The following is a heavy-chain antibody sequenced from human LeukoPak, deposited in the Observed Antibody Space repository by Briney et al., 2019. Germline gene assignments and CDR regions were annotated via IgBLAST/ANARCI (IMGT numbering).Heavy chain of an antibody. CDR3: ARQVPAADY. CDR1: GFTFSSYG. D-gene: IGHD2-2*01. Sequence: GRSLRLSCAASGFTFSSYGMHWVRQAPGKGLEWVAVIWYDGSNKYYADSVKGRFTISRDDSKNALYLQMNSLRAEDTAVYYCARQVPAADYWGQGTLVTVSS. V-gene: IGHV3-33*01. CDR2: IWYDGSNK. J-gene: IGHJ4*02.